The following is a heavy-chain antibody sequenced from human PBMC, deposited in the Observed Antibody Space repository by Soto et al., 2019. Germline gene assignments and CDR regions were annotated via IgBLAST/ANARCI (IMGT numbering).Heavy chain of an antibody. Sequence: EVQLLESGGGLVQPGGSLRLSCAASGFTFSSYAMSWVRQAPGKGLEWVSAISGSGGSTYYADSVKGRFTISRDNSKNTLHLQINSLRAEDTAVYYCAKDNSPGWGAIYYFDYWGQGTLVTVSS. V-gene: IGHV3-23*01. CDR1: GFTFSSYA. CDR3: AKDNSPGWGAIYYFDY. CDR2: ISGSGGST. D-gene: IGHD7-27*01. J-gene: IGHJ4*02.